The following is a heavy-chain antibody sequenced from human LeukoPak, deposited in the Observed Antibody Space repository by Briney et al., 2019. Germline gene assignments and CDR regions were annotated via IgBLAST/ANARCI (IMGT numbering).Heavy chain of an antibody. Sequence: PGGSLRLSCAASGFTFSSHAMSWVRQAPGKGLEWVSGISGSAGSTVYADSVKGRLTISRDNSKNTLYLQMNSLRAEDTAVYYCARRGDSSAPDYWGQGTLVTVSS. V-gene: IGHV3-23*01. CDR1: GFTFSSHA. CDR3: ARRGDSSAPDY. D-gene: IGHD3-22*01. CDR2: ISGSAGST. J-gene: IGHJ4*02.